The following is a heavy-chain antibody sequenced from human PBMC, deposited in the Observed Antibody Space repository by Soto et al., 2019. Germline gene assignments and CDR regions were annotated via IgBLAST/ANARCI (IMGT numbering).Heavy chain of an antibody. V-gene: IGHV4-59*01. CDR1: GGSISSYY. D-gene: IGHD6-13*01. Sequence: SETLSLTCTVPGGSISSYYWSWSRQPPGKGLEWIGYIYYSGSTNYNPSLKRRVTISVDTSKNQFSLKLSSVTAADTAVYYCARGPGVAAALSYYYYYCMDVWGQGTTVTVSS. CDR2: IYYSGST. J-gene: IGHJ6*02. CDR3: ARGPGVAAALSYYYYYCMDV.